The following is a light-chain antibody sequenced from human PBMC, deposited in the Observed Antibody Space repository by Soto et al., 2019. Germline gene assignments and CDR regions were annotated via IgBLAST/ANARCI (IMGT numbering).Light chain of an antibody. CDR1: QSVSSSS. CDR3: QQYNNWPRT. J-gene: IGKJ1*01. CDR2: GAS. Sequence: EIVLTQSPDTLSLSPGERATLSCRASQSVSSSSLAWYQQKPGQAPRLLIYGASSRATGIPDRFSGSGSGTDFTLTISSLQSEDFAVYYCQQYNNWPRTFGQGTKVDIK. V-gene: IGKV3-20*01.